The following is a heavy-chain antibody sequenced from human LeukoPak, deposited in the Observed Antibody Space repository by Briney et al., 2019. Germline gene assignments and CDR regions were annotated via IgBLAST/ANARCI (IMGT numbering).Heavy chain of an antibody. V-gene: IGHV3-11*04. Sequence: PGGSLRLSCAASGFTFSDYYMSWIRQAPGKGLEWVSYISSSGSTIYYADSVKGRFTISRDNAKNSLYLQMNSLRAEDTAVYYCAKGRWAYCSSTSCDTFGGAFDIWGQGTMVTVSS. CDR2: ISSSGSTI. D-gene: IGHD2-2*02. J-gene: IGHJ3*02. CDR3: AKGRWAYCSSTSCDTFGGAFDI. CDR1: GFTFSDYY.